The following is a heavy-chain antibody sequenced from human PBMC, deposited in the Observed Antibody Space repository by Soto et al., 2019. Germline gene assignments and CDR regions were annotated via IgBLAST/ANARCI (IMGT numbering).Heavy chain of an antibody. V-gene: IGHV4-4*02. CDR3: ARTSGAPDYFYGMDV. D-gene: IGHD1-26*01. J-gene: IGHJ6*02. CDR2: IYHSGST. CDR1: GGSDSNDYW. Sequence: QVQLHQSGPGLVKPSGTLSLTCTVSGGSDSNDYWWSWVRQTPGKGLEWIGKIYHSGSTNYSPSLKSRVTMSVDKSKNQFSLRLSSVTAADTAVYYCARTSGAPDYFYGMDVWGQGTTVTVSS.